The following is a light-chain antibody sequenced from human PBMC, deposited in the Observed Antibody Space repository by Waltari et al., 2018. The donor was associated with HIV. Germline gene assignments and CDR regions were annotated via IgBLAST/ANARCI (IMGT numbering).Light chain of an antibody. V-gene: IGLV1-44*01. J-gene: IGLJ2*01. CDR2: SNN. Sequence: QSVLTQPPSTSGTPGQRVTISCSGSTSHIGSNAVNWYQQLPGTAPKLVIYSNNQRPPGGPDRFTGSKSGTSASLAISGLQSEDEADYYCAAWDDSLNGNVIFGGGTKLTVL. CDR1: TSHIGSNA. CDR3: AAWDDSLNGNVI.